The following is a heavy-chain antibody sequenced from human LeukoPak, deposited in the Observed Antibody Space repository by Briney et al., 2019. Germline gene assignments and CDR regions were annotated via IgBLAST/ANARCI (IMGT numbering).Heavy chain of an antibody. Sequence: ASVKVSCKASGYTFTGYYMHWVRQAPGQGLEWMGWINPNSGGTNYAQKFQGRVTMTRNTSISTAYMELSSLRSEDTAVYYCARSSIAAAAPYSFDYWGQGTLVTVSS. CDR2: INPNSGGT. V-gene: IGHV1-2*02. CDR3: ARSSIAAAAPYSFDY. D-gene: IGHD6-13*01. J-gene: IGHJ4*02. CDR1: GYTFTGYY.